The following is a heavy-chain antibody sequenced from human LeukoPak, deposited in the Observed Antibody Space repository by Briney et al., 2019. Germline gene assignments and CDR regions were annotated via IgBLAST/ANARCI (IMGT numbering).Heavy chain of an antibody. CDR1: GFTFSSYW. D-gene: IGHD3-22*01. V-gene: IGHV3-74*01. Sequence: GGSLRLSCAASGFTFSSYWMHWVRQVPGKGLVWVSRINSDGSSTSYADSVKGRFTISRDNSKNTLYLQMNSLRAEDTAVYYCARILRSQITMIVVVTIGGLGYMDVWGKGTTVTVSS. J-gene: IGHJ6*03. CDR3: ARILRSQITMIVVVTIGGLGYMDV. CDR2: INSDGSST.